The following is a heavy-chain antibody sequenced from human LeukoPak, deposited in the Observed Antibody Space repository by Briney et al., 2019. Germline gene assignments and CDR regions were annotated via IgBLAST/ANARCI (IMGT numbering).Heavy chain of an antibody. D-gene: IGHD2-2*01. J-gene: IGHJ4*02. V-gene: IGHV4-34*01. CDR2: VNHSGGT. Sequence: SETLSLTCAVYGGSFSGYYWSWIRQPPGKGLEWIGEVNHSGGTNYNPYLKSRVTISVDTSKNQFSLKLSSVAAADTAVYYCARGSGLYCSSTSCPYNYRGQGTLVTVSS. CDR3: ARGSGLYCSSTSCPYNY. CDR1: GGSFSGYY.